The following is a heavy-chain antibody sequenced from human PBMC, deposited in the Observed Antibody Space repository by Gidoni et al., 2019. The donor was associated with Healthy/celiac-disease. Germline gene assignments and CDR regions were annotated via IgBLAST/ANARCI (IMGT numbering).Heavy chain of an antibody. CDR3: ARQGVVVAASPDFDY. D-gene: IGHD2-15*01. CDR2: IYHSGST. CDR1: GYSISSGYY. V-gene: IGHV4-38-2*01. Sequence: QVQLQESGPGLVKPSETLSLTCAVSGYSISSGYYWGWLRQPPGKGLEWIGSIYHSGSTYYNLSLKSRVTISVDTSKNQFSLKLSSVTAADTAVYYCARQGVVVAASPDFDYWGQGTLVTVSS. J-gene: IGHJ4*02.